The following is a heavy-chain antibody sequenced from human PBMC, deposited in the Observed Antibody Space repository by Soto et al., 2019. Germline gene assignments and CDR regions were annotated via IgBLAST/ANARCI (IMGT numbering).Heavy chain of an antibody. Sequence: QVQLVESGGGVVQPGRSLTLSCAASGFTFSSHGMHWVRQAPGKGLEWVAVIWYDGSNKYYADSVKGRFVISRDNSKNTLYVEMNSLSAEDTAVYYCARWGDGKRSDYWGQGTLVTVSS. J-gene: IGHJ4*02. CDR3: ARWGDGKRSDY. V-gene: IGHV3-33*01. D-gene: IGHD3-16*01. CDR1: GFTFSSHG. CDR2: IWYDGSNK.